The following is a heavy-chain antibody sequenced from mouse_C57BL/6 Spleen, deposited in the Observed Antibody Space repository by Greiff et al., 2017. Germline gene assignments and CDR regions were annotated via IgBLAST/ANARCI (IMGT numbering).Heavy chain of an antibody. Sequence: VQLQQSGPVLVKPGASVKMSCKASGYTFTDYYMNWVKQSHGKSLEWIGVINPYNGGTSYNQKFKGKATLTVDKSSSTAYMELNSLTSEDSAVYYCARLYYGAYAMDYWGQGTSVTVSS. D-gene: IGHD1-1*01. CDR2: INPYNGGT. V-gene: IGHV1-19*01. CDR1: GYTFTDYY. CDR3: ARLYYGAYAMDY. J-gene: IGHJ4*01.